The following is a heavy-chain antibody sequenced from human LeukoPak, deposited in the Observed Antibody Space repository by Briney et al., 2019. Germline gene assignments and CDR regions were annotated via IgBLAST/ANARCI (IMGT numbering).Heavy chain of an antibody. CDR3: ARDWSVVVTAVPRGRFDP. V-gene: IGHV3-21*01. J-gene: IGHJ5*02. D-gene: IGHD2-21*02. Sequence: PGGSLRLSCAASGFTFSSYEMNWVRQAPGKGLEWVSSISSSSSYIYYADSVKGRFTISRDNAKNSLYLQMNSLRAEDTAVYYCARDWSVVVTAVPRGRFDPWGQGTLVTVSS. CDR1: GFTFSSYE. CDR2: ISSSSSYI.